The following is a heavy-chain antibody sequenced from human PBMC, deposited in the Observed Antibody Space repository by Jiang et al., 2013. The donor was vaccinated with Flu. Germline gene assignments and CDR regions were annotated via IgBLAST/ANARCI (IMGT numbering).Heavy chain of an antibody. Sequence: SGAEVKKPGSSVKVSCKASGGTFSSYAISWVRQAPGQGLEWMGRIIPILGIANYAQKFQGRVTITADKSTSTAYMELSSLRSEDTAVYYCASSPEMATRNMDGVPIDYWGQGTLVTVSS. CDR1: GGTFSSYA. D-gene: IGHD5-24*01. CDR2: IIPILGIA. J-gene: IGHJ4*02. CDR3: ASSPEMATRNMDGVPIDY. V-gene: IGHV1-69*04.